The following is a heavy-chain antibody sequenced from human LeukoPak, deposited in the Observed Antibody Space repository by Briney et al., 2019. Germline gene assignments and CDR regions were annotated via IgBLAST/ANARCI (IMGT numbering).Heavy chain of an antibody. V-gene: IGHV3-48*04. Sequence: GGSLRLSCAASGFTFSTHDVNWVRQAPGKGLEWVSFINSRSSTIYYADSVKGRFTISRDNAKNSLYLQMNSLRAEDTAVYYCARVGRLQYGDYVAFDYWGQGALVTVSS. D-gene: IGHD4-17*01. CDR2: INSRSSTI. CDR1: GFTFSTHD. CDR3: ARVGRLQYGDYVAFDY. J-gene: IGHJ4*02.